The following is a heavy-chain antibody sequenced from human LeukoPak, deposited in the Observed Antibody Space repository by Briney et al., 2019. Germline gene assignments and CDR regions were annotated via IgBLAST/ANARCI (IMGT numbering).Heavy chain of an antibody. Sequence: GGSLRLSCAASGFIFSDHYMSWIRQAPGKGLEWISYISNGAGGTIHYADSVKGRFTISRDNAKNSVFLQMNSLRGEDTAVYYCAREAILDDAFDVWGHGTVVTVCS. V-gene: IGHV3-11*01. CDR1: GFIFSDHY. CDR2: ISNGAGGTI. J-gene: IGHJ3*01. D-gene: IGHD3-3*02. CDR3: AREAILDDAFDV.